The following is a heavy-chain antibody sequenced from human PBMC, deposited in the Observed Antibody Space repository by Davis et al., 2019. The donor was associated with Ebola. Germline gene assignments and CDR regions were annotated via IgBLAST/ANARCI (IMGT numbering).Heavy chain of an antibody. CDR1: GGSFSGYY. CDR2: INHSGST. CDR3: ARVYYYGMDV. Sequence: MPSETLSLTCAVYGGSFSGYYWSWIRQPPGKGLEWIGEINHSGSTSYNPSLESRVTISVDTSKNQFSLKLSSVTAADTAVYYCARVYYYGMDVWGQGTTVTVSS. V-gene: IGHV4-34*01. J-gene: IGHJ6*02.